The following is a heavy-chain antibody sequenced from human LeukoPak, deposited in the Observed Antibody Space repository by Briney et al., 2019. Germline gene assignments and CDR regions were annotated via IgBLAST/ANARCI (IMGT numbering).Heavy chain of an antibody. CDR3: AKDQDIAVDDAFDI. V-gene: IGHV3-23*01. CDR2: ISGRGGST. J-gene: IGHJ3*02. D-gene: IGHD6-19*01. CDR1: GFTFSSYA. Sequence: GGSLRLSCAASGFTFSSYAMRCGRAAPGKRVEWGSGISGRGGSTYYADSVKGRFTISRDNSKTTLYLQMNSLRAEDTAVYYCAKDQDIAVDDAFDIWGQGTMVTVSS.